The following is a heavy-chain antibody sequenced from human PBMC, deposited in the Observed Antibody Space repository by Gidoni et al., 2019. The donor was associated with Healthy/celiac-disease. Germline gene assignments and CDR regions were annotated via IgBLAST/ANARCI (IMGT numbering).Heavy chain of an antibody. D-gene: IGHD4-17*01. CDR1: GYTVTGYY. J-gene: IGHJ4*02. CDR2: INPNSGGT. V-gene: IGHV1-2*06. Sequence: QVQLVQSGAEVTKPGASVKVSCKASGYTVTGYYMPWVRQAPEQGLEWMGQINPNSGGTNYAQKFQGSVTMTRDTSISTAYMELSRLRSDDTAVYYCARAWGSTTVTRGGFDYWGQGTLVTVSS. CDR3: ARAWGSTTVTRGGFDY.